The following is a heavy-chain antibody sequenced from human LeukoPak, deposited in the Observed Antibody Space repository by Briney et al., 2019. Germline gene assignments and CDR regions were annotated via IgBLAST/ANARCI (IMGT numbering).Heavy chain of an antibody. V-gene: IGHV1-18*01. CDR1: GYTFTSHG. J-gene: IGHJ4*02. D-gene: IGHD2-8*01. Sequence: ASVKVSCKASGYTFTSHGISWVRQAPGQGLEWMGWISADNGNTNYAQKVQGRVTMTTDTSTNTAYMELRSLRSDDTAVYYCARGTNPPYFDPWGQGTLVTVSS. CDR3: ARGTNPPYFDP. CDR2: ISADNGNT.